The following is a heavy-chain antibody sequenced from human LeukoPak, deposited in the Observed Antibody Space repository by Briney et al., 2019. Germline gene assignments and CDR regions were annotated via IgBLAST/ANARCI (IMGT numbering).Heavy chain of an antibody. Sequence: GGSLRLSCAASAFTFSSYTMSWVRQAPGKGLEWVSAISNSGGSTYYADSVKGRFTISGDNSKNTVYLQMNSLRAEDTAVYYCAKDGYVSWAYQLSHFDYWGQGTLVTVSS. CDR1: AFTFSSYT. CDR2: ISNSGGST. J-gene: IGHJ4*02. CDR3: AKDGYVSWAYQLSHFDY. V-gene: IGHV3-23*01. D-gene: IGHD2-2*03.